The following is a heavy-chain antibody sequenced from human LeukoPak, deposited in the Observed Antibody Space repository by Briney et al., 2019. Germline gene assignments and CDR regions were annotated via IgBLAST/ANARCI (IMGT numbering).Heavy chain of an antibody. D-gene: IGHD1-1*01. Sequence: PGGSLRLSCVGSGFTFSDYAIHWVRQAPGKGLEWVAVISYDGSNKYYADSVKGRFTISRDNSKNTLYLQMNSLRAEDTAVYYCARDVGGTIDYWGQGTLVTVSS. V-gene: IGHV3-30-3*01. J-gene: IGHJ4*02. CDR2: ISYDGSNK. CDR3: ARDVGGTIDY. CDR1: GFTFSDYA.